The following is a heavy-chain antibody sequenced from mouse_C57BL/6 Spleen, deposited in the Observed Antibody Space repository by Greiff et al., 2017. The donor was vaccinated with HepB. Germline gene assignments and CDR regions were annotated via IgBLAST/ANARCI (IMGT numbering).Heavy chain of an antibody. CDR3: AREGGDYNSRRRFGY. Sequence: VQLQQSGPELVKPGASVKISCKASGYSFTDYNMNWVKQRHGKSLEWIGVINPNYGTTSYNQKFKGKATLTVDKASSTAYMQLNSLTSEESAVYYCAREGGDYNSRRRFGYWGQGTPLTVSS. CDR2: INPNYGTT. J-gene: IGHJ2*01. D-gene: IGHD1-1*01. V-gene: IGHV1-39*01. CDR1: GYSFTDYN.